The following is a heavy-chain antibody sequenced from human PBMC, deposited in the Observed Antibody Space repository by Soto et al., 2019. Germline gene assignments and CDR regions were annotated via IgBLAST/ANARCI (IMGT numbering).Heavy chain of an antibody. CDR2: ITGSGEST. Sequence: AGGSLRLSCTASGLPFRAYAMSWVRQAPGKGLEWVSAITGSGESTYSADSVEGRVTISRDNSENTLYLQMNSLRAEDTAVYYCAKEEGYFFVSGYDAFDIWGQGTMVTVSS. CDR3: AKEEGYFFVSGYDAFDI. CDR1: GLPFRAYA. V-gene: IGHV3-23*01. D-gene: IGHD3-10*01. J-gene: IGHJ3*02.